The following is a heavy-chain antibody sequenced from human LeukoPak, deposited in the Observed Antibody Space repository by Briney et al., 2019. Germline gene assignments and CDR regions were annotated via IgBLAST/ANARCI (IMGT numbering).Heavy chain of an antibody. CDR3: AREWQLVPLCDY. CDR1: GGTFSSYA. V-gene: IGHV1-69*04. D-gene: IGHD6-6*01. J-gene: IGHJ4*02. CDR2: IIPILGIA. Sequence: SVKVSCKASGGTFSSYAISWVRQAPGRGLEWMGRIIPILGIANYAQKFQGRVTITADKSTSTAYMELSSLRSEDTAVYYCAREWQLVPLCDYWGQGTLVTVSS.